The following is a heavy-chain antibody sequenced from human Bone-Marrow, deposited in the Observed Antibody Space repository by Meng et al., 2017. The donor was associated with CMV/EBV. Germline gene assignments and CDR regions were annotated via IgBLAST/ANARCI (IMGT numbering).Heavy chain of an antibody. CDR3: ARDARAQQLVPYYYGMDV. D-gene: IGHD6-13*01. J-gene: IGHJ6*02. CDR2: IWYDGSTK. CDR1: GFTFSSYG. V-gene: IGHV3-33*01. Sequence: GGSLRLSCTASGFTFSSYGMHWVRQAPVRGLEWVAVIWYDGSTKYYADSVKGRFTVSRDNAKNSLYLQMNSLRAEDTAVYYCARDARAQQLVPYYYGMDVWGQGTTVTVSS.